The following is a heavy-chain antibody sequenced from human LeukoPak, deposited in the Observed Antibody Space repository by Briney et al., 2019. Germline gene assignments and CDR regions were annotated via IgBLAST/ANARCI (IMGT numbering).Heavy chain of an antibody. CDR1: GFTFSDYE. D-gene: IGHD4-17*01. V-gene: IGHV3-48*03. Sequence: PGGCLRLSCAASGFTFSDYEMNWVRQAPGKGLGWVSYISLSGGTIYYADSVKGRFTISRDNAKNSLYLQMNSLRAEDTAVYYCARDLPGAVTTAFDIWGQGTMVTVSS. CDR3: ARDLPGAVTTAFDI. J-gene: IGHJ3*02. CDR2: ISLSGGTI.